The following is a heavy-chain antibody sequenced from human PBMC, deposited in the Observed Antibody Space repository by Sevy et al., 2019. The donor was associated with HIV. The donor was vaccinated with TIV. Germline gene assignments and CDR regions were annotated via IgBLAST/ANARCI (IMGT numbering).Heavy chain of an antibody. CDR1: GFTFSSHG. Sequence: GESLKISCAASGFTFSSHGMHWVRQAPDKGLEWVAIISYDGSQKYYADSIKDRFTISRDNSKNTLYLQMNSLRPEETAIYYCAKEGMASGPRLLWFAELLYHFDFWGQGTLVTVSS. CDR2: ISYDGSQK. J-gene: IGHJ4*02. CDR3: AKEGMASGPRLLWFAELLYHFDF. V-gene: IGHV3-30*18. D-gene: IGHD3-10*01.